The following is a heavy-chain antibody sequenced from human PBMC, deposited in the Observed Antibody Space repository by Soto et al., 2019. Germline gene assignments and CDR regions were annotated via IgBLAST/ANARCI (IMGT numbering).Heavy chain of an antibody. D-gene: IGHD6-6*01. V-gene: IGHV1-3*01. CDR3: ASPSSIAAPWLFDI. CDR2: INAGNGNT. Sequence: ASVKVSCKASGYTFTSYAMHWVRQAHGQRLEWMGWINAGNGNTKYSQKFQGRVTITRDTSASTAYMELSSLRSEDTAVYYCASPSSIAAPWLFDIWGQGTMVTVSS. J-gene: IGHJ3*02. CDR1: GYTFTSYA.